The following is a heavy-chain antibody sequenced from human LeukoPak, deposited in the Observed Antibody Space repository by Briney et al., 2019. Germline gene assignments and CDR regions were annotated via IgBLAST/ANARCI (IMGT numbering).Heavy chain of an antibody. D-gene: IGHD5-18*01. J-gene: IGHJ4*02. V-gene: IGHV3-7*01. CDR3: ARERGLEGGDTYGYFDY. CDR2: IKQDGSEK. Sequence: PGGSLRLSCAASGFTFSRYWMSWVRQAPGKGLEWVANIKQDGSEKYYVDSVKGRFTITRDNAKNSLHLQMNSLRAEDTAVYYCARERGLEGGDTYGYFDYWGQGTLVTVSS. CDR1: GFTFSRYW.